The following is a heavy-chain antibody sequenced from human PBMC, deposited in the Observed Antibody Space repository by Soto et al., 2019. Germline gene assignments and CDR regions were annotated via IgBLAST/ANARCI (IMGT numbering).Heavy chain of an antibody. D-gene: IGHD2-15*01. V-gene: IGHV3-15*07. CDR1: GFTFSNAW. Sequence: EVQLVESGGGLVKPGGSLRLSCAASGFTFSNAWMNWVRQAPGKGLEWVGRIKSKTDGGTTDYAAPVKGRFTISRDDSKNTLYLQMNSLKTEDTAVYYCTTETVKGYCSGGSCYPYGDYVSIWGQGTLVTVSS. CDR3: TTETVKGYCSGGSCYPYGDYVSI. CDR2: IKSKTDGGTT. J-gene: IGHJ4*02.